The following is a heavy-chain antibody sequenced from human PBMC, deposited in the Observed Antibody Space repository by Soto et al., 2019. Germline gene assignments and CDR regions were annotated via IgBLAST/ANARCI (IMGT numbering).Heavy chain of an antibody. CDR3: ARDPPHGGTSSWDADS. CDR1: GFIFTTNS. Sequence: GGSLRLSCEASGFIFTTNSMNWVRQVPGEGLQWLSSISSSGTFKSYGDSVKGRFTISRDNAKNSLFLQMNNLSGEDTGLYYCARDPPHGGTSSWDADSWGPGTLVTVSS. D-gene: IGHD2-15*01. CDR2: ISSSGTFK. J-gene: IGHJ4*02. V-gene: IGHV3-21*01.